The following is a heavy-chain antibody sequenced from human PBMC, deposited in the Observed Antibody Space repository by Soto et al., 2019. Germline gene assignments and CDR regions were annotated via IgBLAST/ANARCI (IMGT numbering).Heavy chain of an antibody. D-gene: IGHD5-12*01. CDR2: IDAGNGNT. J-gene: IGHJ4*02. V-gene: IGHV1-3*01. Sequence: QVQLVQSGAEVKKPGASVKVSCKASGYTFTSYAMHWVRQAPGQRLEWMGWIDAGNGNTKYSQKFQGRVTITRDTSASTAYMELSSLRSEDTAVYYCARQAAGGYNYVYWGQGTLVTVSS. CDR1: GYTFTSYA. CDR3: ARQAAGGYNYVY.